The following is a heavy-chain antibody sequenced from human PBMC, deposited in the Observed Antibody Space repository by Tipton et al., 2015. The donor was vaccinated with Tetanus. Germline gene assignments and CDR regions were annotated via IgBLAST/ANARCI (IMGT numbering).Heavy chain of an antibody. D-gene: IGHD3-16*01. CDR2: IIPIFGTA. V-gene: IGHV1-69*01. J-gene: IGHJ3*02. CDR1: GGTFSSYA. Sequence: QSGAEVKKPGSSVKVSCKASGGTFSSYAISWVRQAPGQGLEWMGGIIPIFGTANYAQKFQGRVTITADESTSTAYMELSSLRSEDTAVYYCARDLRGTYYDYVWGSYKAFAFDIWGQGTMVTVSS. CDR3: ARDLRGTYYDYVWGSYKAFAFDI.